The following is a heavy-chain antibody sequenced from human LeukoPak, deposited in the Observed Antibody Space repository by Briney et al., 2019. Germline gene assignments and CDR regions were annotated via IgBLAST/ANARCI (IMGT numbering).Heavy chain of an antibody. CDR2: IHYTGRT. D-gene: IGHD6-13*01. V-gene: IGHV4-59*01. CDR3: ARDRVAASGLLDP. Sequence: SETLSLTCTVSGGSISNNYWNWIRQPPGKGLEWIGYIHYTGRTNYNPSLKSRVTISIDTSENQFSLKLTSVTAADTAVYYCARDRVAASGLLDPWGQGTLVTVSS. CDR1: GGSISNNY. J-gene: IGHJ5*02.